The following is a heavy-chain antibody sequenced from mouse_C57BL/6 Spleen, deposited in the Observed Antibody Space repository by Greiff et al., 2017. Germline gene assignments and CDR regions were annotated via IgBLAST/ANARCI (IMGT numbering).Heavy chain of an antibody. V-gene: IGHV1-54*01. CDR2: INPGSGGT. CDR1: GYAFTNYL. D-gene: IGHD1-1*01. CDR3: ARSPTVVASYYAMDY. Sequence: QVHVKQSGAELVRPGTSVKVSCKASGYAFTNYLIEWVKQRPGQGLEWIGVINPGSGGTNYNEKFKGKATLTADKSSSTAYMQLSSLTSEDSAVYFCARSPTVVASYYAMDYWGQGTSVTVSS. J-gene: IGHJ4*01.